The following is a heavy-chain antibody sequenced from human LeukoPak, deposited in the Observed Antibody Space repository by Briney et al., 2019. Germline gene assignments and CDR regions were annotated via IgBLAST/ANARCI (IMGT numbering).Heavy chain of an antibody. D-gene: IGHD3-3*01. J-gene: IGHJ4*02. V-gene: IGHV1-2*02. CDR2: INHHSGGT. CDR3: ARSKPFGVVISPTYFDY. CDR1: GYTFTGYY. Sequence: ASVKVSCKASGYTFTGYYMHWVRQAPGQELEWMGWINHHSGGTNYAKQFQRRVTMTRATSISTAYMELSRLRSDDTAVYYCARSKPFGVVISPTYFDYWGQGTLVTVSS.